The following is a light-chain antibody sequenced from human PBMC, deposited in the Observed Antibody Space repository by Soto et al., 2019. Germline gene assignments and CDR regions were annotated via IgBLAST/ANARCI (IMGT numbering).Light chain of an antibody. CDR1: QSISSW. CDR3: QQTASFPIT. Sequence: IQVTQSPSTLSASVGDRVTITCRASQSISSWLAWYQQKPGKAPNLLIYTASNLQSGVPSRFSGSGSGTHFTLTISSLQPEDFGTYYCQQTASFPITFGQRTRLEIK. CDR2: TAS. V-gene: IGKV1-12*01. J-gene: IGKJ5*01.